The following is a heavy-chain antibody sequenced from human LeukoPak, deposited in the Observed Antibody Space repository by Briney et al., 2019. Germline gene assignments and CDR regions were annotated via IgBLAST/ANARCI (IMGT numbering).Heavy chain of an antibody. CDR2: ISSSSSYI. CDR3: ARDRLQYEGTFHY. V-gene: IGHV3-21*01. CDR1: GFTFSNYS. D-gene: IGHD4-11*01. J-gene: IGHJ4*02. Sequence: GGSLRLSCAASGFTFSNYSMNWVRQAPGKGLDWVSSISSSSSYIYYADSVKGRFTISRDNAKNSLYLQMNSLTAEDTAVYYCARDRLQYEGTFHYWGQGTLVTVSS.